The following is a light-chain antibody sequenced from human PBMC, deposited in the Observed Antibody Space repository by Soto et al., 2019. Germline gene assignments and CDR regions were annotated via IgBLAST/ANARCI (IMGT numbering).Light chain of an antibody. CDR2: EDT. V-gene: IGLV2-23*01. Sequence: QSALTQPRSVSGSPGQSITISCTGTSRDVGIYNLVSWYQLHPGKVPKLIIYEDTKRPSGISSRFSGSESGITAFLTISGLQAEDEADYYCCSYAGSSTYVFGTGTKVTVL. CDR3: CSYAGSSTYV. CDR1: SRDVGIYNL. J-gene: IGLJ1*01.